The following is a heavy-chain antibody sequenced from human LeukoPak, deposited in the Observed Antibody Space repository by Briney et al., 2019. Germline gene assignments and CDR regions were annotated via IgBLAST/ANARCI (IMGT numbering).Heavy chain of an antibody. CDR1: GFPFSSYS. V-gene: IGHV3-7*03. J-gene: IGHJ4*02. CDR2: IKQDGSEI. CDR3: VRDKLTGASRLDY. Sequence: GGSLRLSCAASGFPFSSYSMTWVRQAPGKELEWVANIKQDGSEIYYVDSVKGRFTISRDNAKNSLYLQMNSLRAEDTAVYYCVRDKLTGASRLDYWGQGTLLTVSS. D-gene: IGHD7-27*01.